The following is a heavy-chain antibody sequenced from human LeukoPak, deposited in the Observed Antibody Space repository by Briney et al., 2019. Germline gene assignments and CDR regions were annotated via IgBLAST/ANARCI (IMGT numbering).Heavy chain of an antibody. CDR3: ARGSSMITIDY. V-gene: IGHV1-46*01. J-gene: IGHJ4*02. CDR2: INPSAGST. D-gene: IGHD3-16*01. Sequence: ASVKVSCKASGYAFTSYYVHWVRQAPGQGLEWMGMINPSAGSTNYAQKFQGRVTMTRDTSTSTLYMELSSLRSEDTAVYYCARGSSMITIDYWGQGTLVTVSS. CDR1: GYAFTSYY.